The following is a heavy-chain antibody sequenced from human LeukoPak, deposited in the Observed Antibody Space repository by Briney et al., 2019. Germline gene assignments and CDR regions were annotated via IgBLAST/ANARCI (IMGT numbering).Heavy chain of an antibody. D-gene: IGHD2-21*02. CDR2: INWNGGST. J-gene: IGHJ3*02. V-gene: IGHV3-20*04. Sequence: GGSLRLSCAASGFTFDDYGMSWVRQAPGKGLEWVSGINWNGGSTGYADSVKGRFTISRDNAKNSLYLQMNSLRAEDTALYYCARSETANWGFGAFGIWGQGTMVTVSS. CDR3: ARSETANWGFGAFGI. CDR1: GFTFDDYG.